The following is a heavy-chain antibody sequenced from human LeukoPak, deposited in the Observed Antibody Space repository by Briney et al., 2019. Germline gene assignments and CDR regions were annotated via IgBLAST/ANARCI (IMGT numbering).Heavy chain of an antibody. CDR2: ISGSGGST. V-gene: IGHV3-23*01. J-gene: IGHJ4*02. Sequence: GGSVRLSCVASGFSFTTHAMGGVRQARGKGLEWVSHISGSGGSTKYSGSVKGRFTISRDNSKNTLYLQINSLRADDTAVYYCAKDQDPHSYGSGSYAPFDYWGQGTLVTVSS. CDR1: GFSFTTHA. D-gene: IGHD3-10*01. CDR3: AKDQDPHSYGSGSYAPFDY.